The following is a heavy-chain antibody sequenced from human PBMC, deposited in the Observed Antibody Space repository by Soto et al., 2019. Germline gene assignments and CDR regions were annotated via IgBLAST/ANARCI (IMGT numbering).Heavy chain of an antibody. Sequence: SETLSLTCTASGDSISGGASFWSWIRQPPGKGLEWIANVYYSGSSYYNPSLKSRLTISVDTTKNQFSLQLKSMTAADTAVYYCAKLSCTSSTCYFPGWFDPWGQGTLVTVSS. CDR2: VYYSGSS. V-gene: IGHV4-31*03. CDR1: GDSISGGASF. J-gene: IGHJ5*02. CDR3: AKLSCTSSTCYFPGWFDP. D-gene: IGHD2-2*01.